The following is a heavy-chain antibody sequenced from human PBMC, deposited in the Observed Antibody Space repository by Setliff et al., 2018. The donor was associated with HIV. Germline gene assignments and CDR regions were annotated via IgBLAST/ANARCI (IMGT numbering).Heavy chain of an antibody. D-gene: IGHD6-19*01. CDR3: ARAAVAGPWRKLDY. Sequence: GASVQVSCKASGYTFTSFGISWVRQAPGQGLERMGGISAYNGNTDHAQRLQGRVTMTTDTSTRTAYMELRSLRSDDTAVYYCARAAVAGPWRKLDYWGQGTLVTVSS. V-gene: IGHV1-18*01. J-gene: IGHJ4*02. CDR2: ISAYNGNT. CDR1: GYTFTSFG.